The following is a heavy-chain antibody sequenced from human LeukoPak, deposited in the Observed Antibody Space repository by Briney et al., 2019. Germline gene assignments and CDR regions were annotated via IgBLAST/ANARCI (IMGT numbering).Heavy chain of an antibody. V-gene: IGHV3-7*01. Sequence: PGGSLRLSCAASGFTFSTFWMNWVRQAPGKGLEWVANINQDGSVKYYVDSVKGRFTISRDNAKNSLYLQMNSLRAEDTARYYCARDWSVLDDDDYWGQGTQVTVSS. CDR1: GFTFSTFW. CDR3: ARDWSVLDDDDY. CDR2: INQDGSVK. D-gene: IGHD3-3*01. J-gene: IGHJ4*02.